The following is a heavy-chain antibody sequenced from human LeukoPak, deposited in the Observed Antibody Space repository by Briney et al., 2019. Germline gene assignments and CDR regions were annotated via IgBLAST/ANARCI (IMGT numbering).Heavy chain of an antibody. Sequence: GGSLGLSCAASGFTFSSYAMSWVRQAPGKGLEWVSAISGSGGSTYYADSVKGRFTISRDNSKNTLYLQMNSLRAEDTAVYYCAKDTSHSSSWYGNWFDHWGQGTLVTVSS. CDR2: ISGSGGST. CDR1: GFTFSSYA. D-gene: IGHD6-13*01. V-gene: IGHV3-23*01. J-gene: IGHJ5*02. CDR3: AKDTSHSSSWYGNWFDH.